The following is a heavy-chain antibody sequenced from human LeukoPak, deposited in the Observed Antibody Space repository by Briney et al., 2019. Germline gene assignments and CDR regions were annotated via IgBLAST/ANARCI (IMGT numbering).Heavy chain of an antibody. D-gene: IGHD3-22*01. CDR3: AGWYYYDSSGHNWFDP. CDR2: IYHGGNT. J-gene: IGHJ5*02. V-gene: IGHV4-30-2*01. Sequence: SETLSLTCAVSGGSISSGGYSWSWIRQPPGKGLEWIGYIYHGGNTYYNPSLKSRVTISVDRSKNQFSLKLSSVTAADTVVYYCAGWYYYDSSGHNWFDPWGQGTLVTVSS. CDR1: GGSISSGGYS.